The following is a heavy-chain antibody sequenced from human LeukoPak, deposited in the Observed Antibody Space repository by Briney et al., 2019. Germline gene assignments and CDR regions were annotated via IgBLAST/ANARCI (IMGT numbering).Heavy chain of an antibody. CDR2: IYPGDSDT. CDR1: GYSFTSNW. D-gene: IGHD2-15*01. J-gene: IGHJ4*02. V-gene: IGHV5-51*01. Sequence: GESLKISCQCSGYSFTSNWIGWVRQMPGKGLEWMGIIYPGDSDTRYSPSFQGQVTISADKSISTAYLQWSSLEASDTATYYCARRWGSCSGGTCTFYHFDYWGQGTLVTVSS. CDR3: ARRWGSCSGGTCTFYHFDY.